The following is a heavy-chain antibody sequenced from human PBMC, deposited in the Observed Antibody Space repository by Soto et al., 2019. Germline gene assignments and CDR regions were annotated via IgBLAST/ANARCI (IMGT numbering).Heavy chain of an antibody. Sequence: PGGSLRLSCAASGFTFSSYAMSWVRQAPGKGLEWVSAISGSGGSTYYADSVKGRFTISRGNSKNTLYLQMNSPRAEDTAVYYCAKVSRYSSSSLGPFDIWGQGTMVTVSS. J-gene: IGHJ3*02. D-gene: IGHD6-6*01. CDR2: ISGSGGST. V-gene: IGHV3-23*01. CDR1: GFTFSSYA. CDR3: AKVSRYSSSSLGPFDI.